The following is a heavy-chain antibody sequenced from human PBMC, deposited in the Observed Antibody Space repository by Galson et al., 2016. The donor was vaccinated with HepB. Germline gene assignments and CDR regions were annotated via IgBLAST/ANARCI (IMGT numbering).Heavy chain of an antibody. J-gene: IGHJ5*02. CDR3: TCEQGTLTGDGERFDP. D-gene: IGHD7-27*01. Sequence: LRLSCATSEFTFNNAWVSWVRQAPGEGLEWVGRIKNKADGGTTDYAAAVKGRFTISRDDSKDTLYLQMNSLKTEDTAVYYCTCEQGTLTGDGERFDPWGQGTLVTVSS. CDR2: IKNKADGGTT. CDR1: EFTFNNAW. V-gene: IGHV3-15*01.